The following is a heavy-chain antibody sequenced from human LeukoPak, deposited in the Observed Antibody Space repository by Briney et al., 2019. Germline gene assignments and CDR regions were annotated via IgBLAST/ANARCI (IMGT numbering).Heavy chain of an antibody. J-gene: IGHJ4*02. D-gene: IGHD2-15*01. CDR3: ARDLPGRECCSGGSCYNENY. V-gene: IGHV1-2*06. Sequence: ASVKVSCKASGYTFTGYYMHWVRQAPGQGLEWMGRINPNSGGTNYAQKFQGRVTMTRDTSISTAYMELSRLRSDDTAVYYCARDLPGRECCSGGSCYNENYWGQGTLVTVSS. CDR1: GYTFTGYY. CDR2: INPNSGGT.